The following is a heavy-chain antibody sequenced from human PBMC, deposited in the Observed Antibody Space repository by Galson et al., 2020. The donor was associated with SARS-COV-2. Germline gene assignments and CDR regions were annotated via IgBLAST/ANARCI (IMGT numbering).Heavy chain of an antibody. CDR1: GFTFSSYG. CDR3: ARDHNGDYVGPYWFDP. D-gene: IGHD4-17*01. V-gene: IGHV3-33*01. CDR2: IWYDGSNK. J-gene: IGHJ5*02. Sequence: GGSLRLSCAASGFTFSSYGMHWVRQAPGKGLEWVAVIWYDGSNKYYADSEKGRFTISRDNSKNTLYLQMNSLRAEDTAVYYCARDHNGDYVGPYWFDPWGQGTLVTVSS.